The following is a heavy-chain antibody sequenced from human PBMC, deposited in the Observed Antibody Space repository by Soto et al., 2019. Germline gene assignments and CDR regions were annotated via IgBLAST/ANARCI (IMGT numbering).Heavy chain of an antibody. V-gene: IGHV3-21*01. CDR3: ARAGLPGLYAEYFQH. CDR2: ISSSSSYI. J-gene: IGHJ1*01. CDR1: GFTFSSYS. Sequence: GGSLRLSCAASGFTFSSYSMNWVRQAPGKGLEWVSSISSSSSYIYYADSVKGRFTISRDNAKNSLYLQMNSLRAEDTAVYYCARAGLPGLYAEYFQHWGQGTLVTVSS. D-gene: IGHD5-18*01.